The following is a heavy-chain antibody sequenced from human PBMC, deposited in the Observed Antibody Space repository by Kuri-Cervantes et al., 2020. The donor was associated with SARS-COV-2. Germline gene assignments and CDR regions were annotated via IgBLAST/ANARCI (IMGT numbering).Heavy chain of an antibody. V-gene: IGHV4-59*08. CDR2: IYYSGST. CDR3: ARGGSSGTLYY. Sequence: SETLSLTCTVSGGSISSHYWSWIRQPPGKGLEWIGYIYYSGSTNYNPSLKSRVTISVDTSKNQFSLKLSSATAADTAVYYCARGGSSGTLYYWGQGTLVTVSS. J-gene: IGHJ4*02. CDR1: GGSISSHY. D-gene: IGHD3-22*01.